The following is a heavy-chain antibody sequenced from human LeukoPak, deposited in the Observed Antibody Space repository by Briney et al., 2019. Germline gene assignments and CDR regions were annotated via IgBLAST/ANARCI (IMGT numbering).Heavy chain of an antibody. CDR3: ARDCVYSSSTRGLIDP. J-gene: IGHJ5*02. CDR2: IKQDGSEK. CDR1: GFTFSSYW. D-gene: IGHD6-13*01. Sequence: GGSLRLSCAASGFTFSSYWMSWVRQAPGKGLEWVANIKQDGSEKYYVDSVKGRFTISRDNAKNSLYLQMNSLRAEDTAVYYCARDCVYSSSTRGLIDPWGQGTLVTVSS. V-gene: IGHV3-7*01.